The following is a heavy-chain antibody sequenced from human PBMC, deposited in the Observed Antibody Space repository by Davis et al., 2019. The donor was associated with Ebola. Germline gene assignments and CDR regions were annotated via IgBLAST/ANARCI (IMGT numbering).Heavy chain of an antibody. Sequence: MPSETLSLTCTVSGGSISSGDYYWSWIRQPPGKGLEWIGYIYYSGSTYYNPSLKSRVTISVDTSKNQFSLKLSSVTAADTAVYYCAGGCSSTGCYGVFDYWGQGTLVTVSS. J-gene: IGHJ4*02. D-gene: IGHD2-2*01. V-gene: IGHV4-30-4*02. CDR2: IYYSGST. CDR1: GGSISSGDYY. CDR3: AGGCSSTGCYGVFDY.